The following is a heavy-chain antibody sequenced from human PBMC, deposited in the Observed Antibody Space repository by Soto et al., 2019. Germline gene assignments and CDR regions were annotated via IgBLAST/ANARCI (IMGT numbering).Heavy chain of an antibody. CDR2: IRSKANSYAT. CDR3: AKGIAAAGTNWFDP. V-gene: IGHV3-73*01. J-gene: IGHJ5*02. Sequence: PGGSLRLSCAASGFTFSGSAMHWVRQASGKGLEWVGRIRSKANSYATAYAASVKGRFTISRDDSKNTAYLQMNSLKTEDTAVYYCAKGIAAAGTNWFDPWGQGTLVTVSS. D-gene: IGHD6-13*01. CDR1: GFTFSGSA.